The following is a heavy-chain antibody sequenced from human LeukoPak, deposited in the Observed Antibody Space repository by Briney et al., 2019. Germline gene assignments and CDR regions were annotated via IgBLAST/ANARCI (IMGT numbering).Heavy chain of an antibody. J-gene: IGHJ4*02. D-gene: IGHD5-18*01. CDR3: ARENVDTAMVYYFDY. CDR2: IYSGGST. Sequence: PGGSLRLSCAASGFTVSSNYMSWVRQAPGKGLEWVSVIYSGGSTYYSDSVKGRFTSSRDNSKNTLYLQMNSLRAEDTAVYYCARENVDTAMVYYFDYWGQGTLVTVSS. V-gene: IGHV3-53*01. CDR1: GFTVSSNY.